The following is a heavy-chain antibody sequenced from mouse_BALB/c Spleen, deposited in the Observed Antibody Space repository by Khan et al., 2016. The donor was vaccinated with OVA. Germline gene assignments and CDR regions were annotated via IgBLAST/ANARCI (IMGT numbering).Heavy chain of an antibody. CDR2: IYPGTDNT. V-gene: IGHV1-76*01. J-gene: IGHJ2*01. CDR1: GYIFTSYW. CDR3: ARDEALYYFDY. Sequence: VQLKQSGAELVRPGTSVKLSCKTSGYIFTSYWIHWVKQRSGQGLEWIARIYPGTDNTYYSEKFKDKATLTADKSSSTAYLQLSSLKSEDSAVFFCARDEALYYFDYWGQGTTPTVSS.